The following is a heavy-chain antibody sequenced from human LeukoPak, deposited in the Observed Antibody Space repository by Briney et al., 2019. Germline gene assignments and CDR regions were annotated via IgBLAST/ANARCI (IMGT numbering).Heavy chain of an antibody. D-gene: IGHD4-17*01. Sequence: PGESLKISCKGSGYNFTSYWISWVRQVPGKGLEWMGRIDPSDSYTNYSPSFQGHVTISADKSISTAYLQWSSLKASDTAMYYCARQTVTTDYYGLDVWGQGTTVTVSS. CDR2: IDPSDSYT. J-gene: IGHJ6*02. CDR3: ARQTVTTDYYGLDV. CDR1: GYNFTSYW. V-gene: IGHV5-10-1*01.